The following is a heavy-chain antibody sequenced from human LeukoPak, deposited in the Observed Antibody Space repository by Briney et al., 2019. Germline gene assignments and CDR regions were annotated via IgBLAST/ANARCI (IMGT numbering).Heavy chain of an antibody. D-gene: IGHD3-10*01. Sequence: SETLSLTCAVSGYSISSGYYWGWIRQPPGKGLEWIGSIYHSGSSYYNPSLKSRVTISVDTSKNQFSLKLSSVTAADTAVYYCARRGGAFALDYWGQGTLVTVSS. V-gene: IGHV4-38-2*01. CDR3: ARRGGAFALDY. CDR1: GYSISSGYY. J-gene: IGHJ4*02. CDR2: IYHSGSS.